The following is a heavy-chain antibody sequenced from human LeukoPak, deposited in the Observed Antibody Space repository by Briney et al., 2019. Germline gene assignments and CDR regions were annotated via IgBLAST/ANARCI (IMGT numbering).Heavy chain of an antibody. CDR1: VGTFSSYA. J-gene: IGHJ4*02. V-gene: IGHV1-69*04. CDR2: IIPILGIA. D-gene: IGHD4-17*01. CDR3: ARADDYGDYEGC. Sequence: SVKVSCKASVGTFSSYAISWGRQAPGQGLEWMGRIIPILGIANYAQKFQGRVTITADKSTSTAYMELSSLRSEDTAVYYCARADDYGDYEGCWGQGTLVTVSS.